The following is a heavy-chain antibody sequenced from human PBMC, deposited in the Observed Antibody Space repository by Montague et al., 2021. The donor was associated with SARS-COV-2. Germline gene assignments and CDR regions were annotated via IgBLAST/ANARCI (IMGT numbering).Heavy chain of an antibody. Sequence: SETLSLTCTVSSDSISISSSLSYWGWIRQPPGKGLEWIGSIYRSGYTFYSPSLKSRITMSVDTPKNQFSLELASVTAADTAVYYCARRGYSNSRLDDAFDIWGQGTMVIVSS. CDR1: SDSISISSSLSY. J-gene: IGHJ3*02. V-gene: IGHV4-39*01. CDR3: ARRGYSNSRLDDAFDI. D-gene: IGHD6-13*01. CDR2: IYRSGYT.